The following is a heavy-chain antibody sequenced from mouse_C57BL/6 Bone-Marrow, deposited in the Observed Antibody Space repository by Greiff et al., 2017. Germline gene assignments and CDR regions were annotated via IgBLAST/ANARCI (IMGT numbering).Heavy chain of an antibody. V-gene: IGHV14-4*01. CDR3: TSFLDYAMDY. Sequence: EVQLQQSGAELVRPGASVKLSCTASGFNIKDAYMHWVKQRPEQGLEWIGWIDPENGDTEYASKFQGKATITADTSSNTAYLQLSSLTSEDTAVYYCTSFLDYAMDYWGQGTSVTVSS. D-gene: IGHD1-2*01. CDR2: IDPENGDT. CDR1: GFNIKDAY. J-gene: IGHJ4*01.